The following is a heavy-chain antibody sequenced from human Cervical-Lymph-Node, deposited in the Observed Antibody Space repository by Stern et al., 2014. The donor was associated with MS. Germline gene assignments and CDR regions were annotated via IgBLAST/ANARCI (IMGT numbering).Heavy chain of an antibody. J-gene: IGHJ4*02. CDR3: AADTRAMTVFY. CDR1: GLTLSSYW. D-gene: IGHD2-21*02. V-gene: IGHV3-7*01. CDR2: ITQDGRKK. Sequence: VQLVEPGGGLVQPGGSLRLSCEASGLTLSSYWMSWVRQAPGKRLEWVANITQDGRKKYYADSVQDRFTISRDNPTNHLFLELNSLRAEDTAVYYCAADTRAMTVFYWGQGTLVTVSS.